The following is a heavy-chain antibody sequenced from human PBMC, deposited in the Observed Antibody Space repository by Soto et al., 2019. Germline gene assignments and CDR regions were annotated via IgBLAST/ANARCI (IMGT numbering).Heavy chain of an antibody. CDR3: DRRNRTGSGCIDH. Sequence: GESLKISCKGSGYTFTNYWIDWVRQMPGKGLEWMGIIAPGDSDTRYSPSFQGQVTISADESISTAYLQWSSLNASDKAMYYCDRRNRTGSGCIDHWGQGTLVTVSS. CDR2: IAPGDSDT. CDR1: GYTFTNYW. V-gene: IGHV5-51*01. J-gene: IGHJ4*02. D-gene: IGHD3-22*01.